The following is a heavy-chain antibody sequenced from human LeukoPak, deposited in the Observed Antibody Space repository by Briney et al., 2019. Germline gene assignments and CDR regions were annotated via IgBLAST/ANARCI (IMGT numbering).Heavy chain of an antibody. D-gene: IGHD6-19*01. CDR3: AREQSGDGWSGYYY. Sequence: GGSLRLSCAASGFTFRSYAMHWVRQAPGKGLEWVAVISDDGSRQHYADFLEGRITISRDNSKNTVSLQMSSLRTEDTAVYFCAREQSGDGWSGYYYWGQGTLVTVSS. CDR1: GFTFRSYA. CDR2: ISDDGSRQ. V-gene: IGHV3-30*15. J-gene: IGHJ4*02.